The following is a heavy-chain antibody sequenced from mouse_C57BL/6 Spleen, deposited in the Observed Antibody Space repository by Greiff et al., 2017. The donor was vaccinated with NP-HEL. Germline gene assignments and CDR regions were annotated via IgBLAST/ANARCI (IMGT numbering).Heavy chain of an antibody. Sequence: EVMLVESGGGLVKPGGSLKLSCAASGFTFSSYAMSWVRQTPEKRLEWVATISDGGSYTYYPDNVKGRFTISRDNAKNNLYLQMSHLKSEDTAMYYCARGGTTVVFDYWGQGTTLTVSS. D-gene: IGHD1-1*01. CDR3: ARGGTTVVFDY. J-gene: IGHJ2*01. CDR2: ISDGGSYT. V-gene: IGHV5-4*03. CDR1: GFTFSSYA.